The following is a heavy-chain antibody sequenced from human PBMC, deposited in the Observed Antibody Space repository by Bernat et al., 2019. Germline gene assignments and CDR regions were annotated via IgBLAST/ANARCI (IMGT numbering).Heavy chain of an antibody. Sequence: QVQLVQSGAEVTKPESSVKVSCKASGGTFSSYAISWVRQAPGQGLEWMGGIIPIFGTANYAQKFQGRVTITADKSTSTAYMELSSLRSEDTAVYYCAREAYSGYDCGAFDIWGQGTMVTVSS. V-gene: IGHV1-69*06. D-gene: IGHD5-12*01. CDR1: GGTFSSYA. CDR2: IIPIFGTA. CDR3: AREAYSGYDCGAFDI. J-gene: IGHJ3*02.